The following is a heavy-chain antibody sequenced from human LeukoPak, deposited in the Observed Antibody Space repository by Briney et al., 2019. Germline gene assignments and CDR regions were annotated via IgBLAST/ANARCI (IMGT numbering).Heavy chain of an antibody. D-gene: IGHD1-26*01. CDR2: ISGSGSST. J-gene: IGHJ6*02. CDR1: GSPFSSYW. V-gene: IGHV3-23*01. CDR3: AKDKGWGYSAYDCYGMDV. Sequence: GGSLRLSCVASGSPFSSYWMTWVRQAPGKGLEWVSAISGSGSSTYYADSVKGRFTISRDNSKNTLYLQMNSLRAEDTAVYYCAKDKGWGYSAYDCYGMDVRGQGTTVTVSS.